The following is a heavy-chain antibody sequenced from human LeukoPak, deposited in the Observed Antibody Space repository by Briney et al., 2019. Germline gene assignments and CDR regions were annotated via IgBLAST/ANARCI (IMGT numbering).Heavy chain of an antibody. D-gene: IGHD3-22*01. CDR3: ARIAYDSSGYYYAYYFDY. CDR2: ISSSSSYI. CDR1: GFTFSSYS. Sequence: GSLRLSCAASGFTFSSYSMNWVRQAPGKGLEWVSSISSSSSYIYYADSVKGRFTISRDNAKNSLYLQMNSLRAEDTAVYYCARIAYDSSGYYYAYYFDYWGQGTLVTVSS. J-gene: IGHJ4*02. V-gene: IGHV3-21*01.